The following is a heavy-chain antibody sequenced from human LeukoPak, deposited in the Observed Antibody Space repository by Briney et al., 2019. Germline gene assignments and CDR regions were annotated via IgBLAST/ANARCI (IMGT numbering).Heavy chain of an antibody. CDR3: AKDREGTTFDN. Sequence: PGGSLRLSCAASGFTFSNYDMHWVRQAPGKGLEWVAVISYDGSNKYYAVSVKGRFTISRDNSKNTVYLQMNSLRAEDTAVYYCAKDREGTTFDNWGQGTLVTVSS. V-gene: IGHV3-30*18. D-gene: IGHD1-7*01. J-gene: IGHJ4*02. CDR2: ISYDGSNK. CDR1: GFTFSNYD.